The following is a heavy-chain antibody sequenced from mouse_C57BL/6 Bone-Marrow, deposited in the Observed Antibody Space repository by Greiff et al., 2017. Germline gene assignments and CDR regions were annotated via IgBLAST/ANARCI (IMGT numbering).Heavy chain of an antibody. J-gene: IGHJ3*01. CDR1: GFTFSSYA. D-gene: IGHD2-3*01. V-gene: IGHV5-4*01. Sequence: DVKLVESGGGLVKPGGSLKLSCAASGFTFSSYAMSWVRQTPEKRLEWVATISDGGSYTYYPDNVKGRFTISRDNAKNNLYLQMSHLKSEDTAMYYCARDRGYDWGQGTLVTVSA. CDR3: ARDRGYD. CDR2: ISDGGSYT.